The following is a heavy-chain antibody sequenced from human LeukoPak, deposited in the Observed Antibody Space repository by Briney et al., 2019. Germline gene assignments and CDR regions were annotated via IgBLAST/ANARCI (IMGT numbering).Heavy chain of an antibody. CDR1: GYSFTSYG. V-gene: IGHV1-18*01. CDR2: ISTYNGNT. Sequence: ASVKVSCKASGYSFTSYGISWVRQATGQGLEWMAWISTYNGNTNYAQNLQGRVTMTTDTSTSTAYMELRSLRSDDTAVYYCARGDYMDVWGKGTTVTVSS. J-gene: IGHJ6*03. CDR3: ARGDYMDV.